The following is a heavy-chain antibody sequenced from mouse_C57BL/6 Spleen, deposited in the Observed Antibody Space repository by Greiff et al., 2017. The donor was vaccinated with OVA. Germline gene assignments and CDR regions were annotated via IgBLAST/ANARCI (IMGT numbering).Heavy chain of an antibody. V-gene: IGHV1-80*01. Sequence: VQLQQSGAELVKPGASVKISCKASGYAFSSYWMNWVKQRPGKGLEWIGQIYPGDGDTNYNGKFKGKATLTADKSSSTAYMQLSSLTSEDSAVYFCAMITTVVRSVDVWGTGTTVTVSS. J-gene: IGHJ1*03. CDR2: IYPGDGDT. D-gene: IGHD1-1*01. CDR1: GYAFSSYW. CDR3: AMITTVVRSVDV.